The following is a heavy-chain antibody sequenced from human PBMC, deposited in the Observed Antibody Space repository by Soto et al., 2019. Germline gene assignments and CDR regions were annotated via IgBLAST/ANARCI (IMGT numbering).Heavy chain of an antibody. V-gene: IGHV4-30-4*08. Sequence: QVHLQESGPGLVKPSQTLSLTCTVSGGSINNGNYYWSWIRQRTGKGLEWIGYIHYGASTYYNPSLKSRVPISIDSSKNQFSLRLNSVTAADTAEYYCAREGGRGDGYHAVAYWGQGTLVTVSS. J-gene: IGHJ4*02. CDR3: AREGGRGDGYHAVAY. CDR1: GGSINNGNYY. D-gene: IGHD3-16*01. CDR2: IHYGAST.